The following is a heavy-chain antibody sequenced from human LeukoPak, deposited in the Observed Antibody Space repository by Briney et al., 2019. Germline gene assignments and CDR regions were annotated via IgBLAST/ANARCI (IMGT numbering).Heavy chain of an antibody. V-gene: IGHV4-34*01. CDR3: ARAYDNYYYYYMDV. Sequence: SETLSLTCAVYGGSFSGYYWSWIRQPPGKGLEWIGEINHSGSTNYNPSLKSRVTISVDTSKNQFSLKLSSVTAADTAVYYCARAYDNYYYYYMDVWGKGTTVTISS. D-gene: IGHD3-9*01. CDR2: INHSGST. CDR1: GGSFSGYY. J-gene: IGHJ6*03.